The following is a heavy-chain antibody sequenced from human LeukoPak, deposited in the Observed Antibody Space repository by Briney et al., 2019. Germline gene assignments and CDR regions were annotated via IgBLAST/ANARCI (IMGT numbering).Heavy chain of an antibody. V-gene: IGHV4-34*01. CDR2: INHSGST. Sequence: SETLSLTCAVYGRSFRGYYWSWIRQPPGKGLEWIGEINHSGSTNYNPSLKSRVTISVDTSKNQLSLKLSSVTAADTAVYYCARGRIVVVPAARGGWFDPWGQGTLVTVSS. CDR1: GRSFRGYY. D-gene: IGHD2-2*01. J-gene: IGHJ5*02. CDR3: ARGRIVVVPAARGGWFDP.